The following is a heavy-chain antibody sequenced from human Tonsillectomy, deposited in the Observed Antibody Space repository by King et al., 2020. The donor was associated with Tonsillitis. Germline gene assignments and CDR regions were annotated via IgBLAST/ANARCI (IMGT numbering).Heavy chain of an antibody. CDR2: ISSTVST. J-gene: IGHJ6*03. D-gene: IGHD6-6*01. CDR1: DGSISSYY. Sequence: QLQLQESGPGLVKPSETLSLTCTVSDGSISSYYWSWIRQPAGKGLAWIGRISSTVSTNYNPSLKSRVTVSVDTSKNQFSLRLNSVTTADPAVYYCARETKAYGSSSGVRYYYYYMDVWGKGTTVTVSS. CDR3: ARETKAYGSSSGVRYYYYYMDV. V-gene: IGHV4-4*07.